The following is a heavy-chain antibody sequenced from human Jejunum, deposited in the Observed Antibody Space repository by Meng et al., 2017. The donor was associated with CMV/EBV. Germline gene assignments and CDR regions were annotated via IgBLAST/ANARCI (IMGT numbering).Heavy chain of an antibody. CDR3: ARDETTGYYYYGMDV. D-gene: IGHD2-8*02. V-gene: IGHV3-21*01. Sequence: GFTLSNYRLNWLRQAPGQGRGWVSAISSRTSYVDYADSVKGRFTISRDNIKNSLYLQMNSLRAEDTAVYFCARDETTGYYYYGMDVWGQGTTVTVSS. J-gene: IGHJ6*02. CDR2: ISSRTSYV. CDR1: GFTLSNYR.